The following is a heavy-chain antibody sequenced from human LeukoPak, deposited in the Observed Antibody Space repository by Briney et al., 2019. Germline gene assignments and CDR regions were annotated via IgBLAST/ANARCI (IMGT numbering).Heavy chain of an antibody. V-gene: IGHV3-30*02. J-gene: IGHJ4*02. CDR1: GFTFSSYG. CDR2: IRYDGSNK. Sequence: GGSLRLSCAASGFTFSSYGMHWVRQAPGKGLEWVAFIRYDGSNKYYADSVKGRFTISRDNSKNTLYLQMNSLRAEDTAVYYCAKGKGGRIVGATTFDYWGQGTLVTVSS. CDR3: AKGKGGRIVGATTFDY. D-gene: IGHD1-26*01.